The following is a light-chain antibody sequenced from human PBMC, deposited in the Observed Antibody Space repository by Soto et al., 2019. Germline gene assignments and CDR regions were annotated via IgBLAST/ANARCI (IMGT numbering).Light chain of an antibody. V-gene: IGKV1-17*01. J-gene: IGKJ1*01. CDR2: ATS. CDR3: QQYDNWPWT. CDR1: QAIRND. Sequence: DIQMTQSPSSLSASVGDRVTITCRASQAIRNDLGWYQQKPAKAPKRLIYATSSLQSGVPSRFSGSGSGTDFTLTISSLQSEDFAVYYCQQYDNWPWTFGQGTKVDIK.